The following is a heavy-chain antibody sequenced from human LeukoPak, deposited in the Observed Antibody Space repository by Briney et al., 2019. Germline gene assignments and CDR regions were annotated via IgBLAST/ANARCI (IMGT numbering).Heavy chain of an antibody. D-gene: IGHD3-9*01. Sequence: GRSLRLSCAASGFTFSDYYMSWIRQAPGKGLEWVSYISSSGSTIYYADSVKGRFTISRDNAKNSLYLQMNSLRAEDTAVYYCARDRDGYDILTGRYYYYMDVWGKGTTVTISS. V-gene: IGHV3-11*04. J-gene: IGHJ6*03. CDR2: ISSSGSTI. CDR1: GFTFSDYY. CDR3: ARDRDGYDILTGRYYYYMDV.